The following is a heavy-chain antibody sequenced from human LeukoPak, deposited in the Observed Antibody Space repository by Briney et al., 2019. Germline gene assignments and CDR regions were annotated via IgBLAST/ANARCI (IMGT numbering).Heavy chain of an antibody. Sequence: PGGSLRLSCAASGFTFSSYGMHWVRQAPGKGLEWVAVIWYDGSNKYYADSVKGRFTISRDNSKNTLYLQMNSLRAEDTAVYYCARDRGYDISTGYYGAEYFQHWGQGTLVTVSS. CDR2: IWYDGSNK. J-gene: IGHJ1*01. D-gene: IGHD3-9*01. V-gene: IGHV3-33*01. CDR1: GFTFSSYG. CDR3: ARDRGYDISTGYYGAEYFQH.